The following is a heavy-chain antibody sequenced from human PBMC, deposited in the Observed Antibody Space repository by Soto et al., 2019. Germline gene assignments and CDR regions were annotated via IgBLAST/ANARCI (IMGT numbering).Heavy chain of an antibody. Sequence: GGSLRLSCAASGFTFSSYAMSWVRQAPGKGLEWVSAISGSGGSTYYADSVKGRFTISRDNSKNTLYLQMNSLRAEDTAVYYCAKGDSGYCISTSCYDYYYYGMDVWGQGTTVTVSS. V-gene: IGHV3-23*01. CDR2: ISGSGGST. CDR3: AKGDSGYCISTSCYDYYYYGMDV. CDR1: GFTFSSYA. J-gene: IGHJ6*02. D-gene: IGHD2-2*03.